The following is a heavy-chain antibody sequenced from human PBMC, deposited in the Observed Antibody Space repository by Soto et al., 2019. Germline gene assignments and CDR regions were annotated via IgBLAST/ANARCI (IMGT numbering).Heavy chain of an antibody. CDR3: ARDYRTGYYSYFDH. Sequence: EVQLVETGGGLIQPGGSLRLSCAASGFTVSSKYMSWVRQAPGKGLEWVSVIYSGGSTYYADSVKGRFTISRDNSKNTLSLQMNSLRAEDTAVYYCARDYRTGYYSYFDHWGQGTLVTVSS. CDR1: GFTVSSKY. V-gene: IGHV3-53*02. D-gene: IGHD3-9*01. CDR2: IYSGGST. J-gene: IGHJ4*02.